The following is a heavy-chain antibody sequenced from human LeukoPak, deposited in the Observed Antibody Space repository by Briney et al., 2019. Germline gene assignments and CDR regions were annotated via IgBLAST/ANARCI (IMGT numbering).Heavy chain of an antibody. Sequence: PGGSLRLSCAASGFTFSSYGMPWVRQAPGKGLEWVAVIWYDGSNKYYADSVKGRFTISRDNSKNTLYLQMNSLRAEDTAVYYCAKDGPYSSGWYFWGQGTLVTVSS. D-gene: IGHD6-19*01. CDR1: GFTFSSYG. V-gene: IGHV3-33*06. J-gene: IGHJ4*02. CDR2: IWYDGSNK. CDR3: AKDGPYSSGWYF.